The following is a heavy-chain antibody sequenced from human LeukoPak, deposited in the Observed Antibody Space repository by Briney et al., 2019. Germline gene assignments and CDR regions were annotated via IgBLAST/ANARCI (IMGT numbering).Heavy chain of an antibody. CDR1: GFPFSNYA. CDR3: VRDPDALDY. CDR2: IRSSGYPI. Sequence: GGSLRLSCSASGFPFSNYAMHWVRQAPGKGLEWVSYIRSSGYPIHYADSVKGRFTISRDNAKSSVYLQMNSLRDEDTAVYYCVRDPDALDYWGQGTLVTVSS. V-gene: IGHV3-48*02. J-gene: IGHJ4*02.